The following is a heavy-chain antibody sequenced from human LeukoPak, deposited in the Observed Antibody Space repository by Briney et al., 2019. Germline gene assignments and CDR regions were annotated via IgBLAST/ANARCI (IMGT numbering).Heavy chain of an antibody. D-gene: IGHD3-3*02. CDR2: IYHSGTT. V-gene: IGHV4-38-2*02. CDR3: ARGWSILRGGDWFDP. CDR1: AYSMSSGDY. Sequence: SETLSLTCTVSAYSMSSGDYWGWIRQPPGKGLEWIGSIYHSGTTYYTPSLKSRVTISVDTSKNQFSLKLSSVTAADTAVYYCARGWSILRGGDWFDPWGQGTLVTISS. J-gene: IGHJ5*02.